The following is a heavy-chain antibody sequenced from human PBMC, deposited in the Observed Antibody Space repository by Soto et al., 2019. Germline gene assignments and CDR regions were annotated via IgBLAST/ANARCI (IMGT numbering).Heavy chain of an antibody. CDR2: MSGSGSGT. CDR3: ARDRGYTTGWYGGALDF. CDR1: GFRFSTYD. Sequence: DVQLLESGGGLVQPGGSLRLSCAASGFRFSTYDMSWVRQAPGKGLEWVSVMSGSGSGTYYADSVKGRFTISRDNDNSSLYLLMNSLRVDDTAVYFCARDRGYTTGWYGGALDFWGQGTLVSVSS. V-gene: IGHV3-23*01. D-gene: IGHD6-19*01. J-gene: IGHJ4*02.